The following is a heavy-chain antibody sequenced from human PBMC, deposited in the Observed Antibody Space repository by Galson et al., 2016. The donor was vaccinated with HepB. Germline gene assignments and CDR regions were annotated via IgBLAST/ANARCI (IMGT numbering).Heavy chain of an antibody. CDR3: AKVGFSDLDY. CDR1: RFTVGNNY. D-gene: IGHD1-26*01. V-gene: IGHV3-23*01. Sequence: SLRLSCAASRFTVGNNYMSWVRQSPGEGLEWVSSISSSGEHISYADSVKGRFTISRDNSKNTVSLLMSSLRADDTAIYYCAKVGFSDLDYWGQGTLVTVSS. CDR2: ISSSGEHI. J-gene: IGHJ4*02.